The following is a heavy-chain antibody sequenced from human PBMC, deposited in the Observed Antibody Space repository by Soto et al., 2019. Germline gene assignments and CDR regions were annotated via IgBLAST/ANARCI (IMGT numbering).Heavy chain of an antibody. Sequence: QVHLVQSGAEVKKPGAYVKVSCKASGYTFTSYGITWVRQAPGQGLEWMGWISAHNGNTDYAQKIQGRVIVTRDTSTSTAYMELRSLRSDDTAGYYCARGRYGDYWGQGALVTVSS. D-gene: IGHD1-1*01. V-gene: IGHV1-18*01. CDR2: ISAHNGNT. CDR3: ARGRYGDY. J-gene: IGHJ4*02. CDR1: GYTFTSYG.